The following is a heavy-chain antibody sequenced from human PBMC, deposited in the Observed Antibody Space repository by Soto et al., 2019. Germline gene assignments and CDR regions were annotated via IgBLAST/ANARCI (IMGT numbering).Heavy chain of an antibody. V-gene: IGHV3-30-3*01. CDR1: GFTFSSYA. CDR3: ARDHGIAVAGAHSGMDV. Sequence: QVQLVESGGGVVQPGRSLRLSCAASGFTFSSYAMQWVRQAPGKGLEWVAVISYDGSNKYYADSVKGRFTISRDNSKKTLYLQMSSVRAEDTAVYYCARDHGIAVAGAHSGMDVWGQGTTVTVSS. D-gene: IGHD6-19*01. J-gene: IGHJ6*02. CDR2: ISYDGSNK.